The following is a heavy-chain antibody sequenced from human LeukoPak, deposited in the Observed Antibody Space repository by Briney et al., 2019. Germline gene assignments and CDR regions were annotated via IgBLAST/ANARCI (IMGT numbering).Heavy chain of an antibody. D-gene: IGHD2-2*01. V-gene: IGHV4-39*01. CDR3: ARRKTSGRQLLSTQYYFDY. CDR1: GGSISSSSYY. CDR2: IYYSGST. J-gene: IGHJ4*02. Sequence: PSETLSLTCTVSGGSISSSSYYWGWIRQPPGKGLEWIGSIYYSGSTYYNPSLKSRVTISVDTSKNQFSLKLSSVTAADAAVYYCARRKTSGRQLLSTQYYFDYWGQGTLVTVSS.